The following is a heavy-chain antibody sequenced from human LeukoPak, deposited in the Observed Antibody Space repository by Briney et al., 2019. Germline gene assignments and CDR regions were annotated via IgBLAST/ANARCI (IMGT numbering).Heavy chain of an antibody. CDR3: ASGLNAYYDILTGYGLFDY. Sequence: GESLKISCKGSGYSFTSYWIGWVRQMPGKGLEWMGIIYPGDSDTRYSPSFQGQVTISADKSISTAYLQWSSLKASDTAMYYCASGLNAYYDILTGYGLFDYWAQGTLVTVSS. D-gene: IGHD3-9*01. V-gene: IGHV5-51*01. CDR2: IYPGDSDT. CDR1: GYSFTSYW. J-gene: IGHJ4*02.